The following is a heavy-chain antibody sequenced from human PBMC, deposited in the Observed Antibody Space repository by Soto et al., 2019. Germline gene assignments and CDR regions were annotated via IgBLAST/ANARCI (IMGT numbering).Heavy chain of an antibody. D-gene: IGHD3-9*01. CDR1: GGSISSYY. CDR3: ARDKGRYDSGMDV. Sequence: SETLSLTCTVSGGSISSYYWSWIRQPPGKGLEWIGCIFYTGSTKYNPSLKSRVTISVDRSRNHFSLNLSSVTAADTAVYYCARDKGRYDSGMDVWGQGTTVTVSS. J-gene: IGHJ6*02. V-gene: IGHV4-59*01. CDR2: IFYTGST.